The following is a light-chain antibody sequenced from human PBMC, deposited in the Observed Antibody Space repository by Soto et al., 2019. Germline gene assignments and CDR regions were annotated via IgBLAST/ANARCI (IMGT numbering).Light chain of an antibody. V-gene: IGKV1-5*01. CDR3: QQYKTYSGT. CDR2: DGS. CDR1: QSISRW. J-gene: IGKJ1*01. Sequence: DIQITQSPSTLSAPVGDRVTITCRARQSISRWLAWYQKKPGKAPKLLIYDGSTLQTGDPSRFSGIESGTRFTLTIGGLQPDDFATYYCQQYKTYSGTFGQGTKVDIK.